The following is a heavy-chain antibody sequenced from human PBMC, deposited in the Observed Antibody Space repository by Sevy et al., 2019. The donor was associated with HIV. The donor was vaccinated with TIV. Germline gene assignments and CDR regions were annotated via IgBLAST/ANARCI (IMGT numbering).Heavy chain of an antibody. CDR2: IFSDGITS. CDR1: GFTFSNSG. D-gene: IGHD6-19*01. CDR3: ARGSPSDWYLDS. Sequence: GGSLRLSCAASGFTFSNSGMHWVRQSPGKGLEWVASIFSDGITSYYGDSVRGRFTVFRDNSKITLYLQLNSLRVEDRAIYYCARGSPSDWYLDSWGQGTLVTVSS. V-gene: IGHV3-33*01. J-gene: IGHJ4*02.